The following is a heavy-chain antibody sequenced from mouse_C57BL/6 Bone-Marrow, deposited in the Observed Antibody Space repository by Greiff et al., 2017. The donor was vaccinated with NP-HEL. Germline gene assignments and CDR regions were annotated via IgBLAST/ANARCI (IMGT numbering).Heavy chain of an antibody. Sequence: EVQLQQPGAELVKPGASVKLSCKASGFNIKDYYMHWVKQRTEQGLEWIGRIDPEDGETTYAPKFQGKATITADTSSNTAYLQLSSLTSEDTAVYYCASPLYGRDVMDYWGQGTSVTVSS. CDR3: ASPLYGRDVMDY. D-gene: IGHD2-1*01. V-gene: IGHV14-2*01. CDR2: IDPEDGET. J-gene: IGHJ4*01. CDR1: GFNIKDYY.